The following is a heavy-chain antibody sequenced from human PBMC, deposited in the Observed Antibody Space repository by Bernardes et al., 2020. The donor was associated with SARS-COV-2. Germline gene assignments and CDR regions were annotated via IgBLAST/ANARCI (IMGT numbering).Heavy chain of an antibody. CDR1: GFTFNTYV. V-gene: IGHV3-74*03. D-gene: IGHD3-9*01. CDR2: ISHDGETK. CDR3: ARDIDLLFYDY. Sequence: VGSLRLSCAASGFTFNTYVMHWVRQAPGKGLVWVSRISHDGETKTYADSVQGRFAVSRDNAKNTLYLQMNNLRAEDTAVYYCARDIDLLFYDYWGQGTLVTVSS. J-gene: IGHJ4*02.